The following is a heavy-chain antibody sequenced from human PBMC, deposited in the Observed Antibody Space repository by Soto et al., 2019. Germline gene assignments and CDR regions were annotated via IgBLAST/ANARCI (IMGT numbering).Heavy chain of an antibody. CDR1: GGTFSSYA. D-gene: IGHD3-22*01. J-gene: IGHJ1*01. CDR2: IIPIFGTA. Sequence: SVKVSCKASGGTFSSYAISWVRQAPGQGLEWMGGIIPIFGTANYAQKFQGRVTITADESTSTAYMELSSLRSEDTAVYYCARYYYDSSGYYYVSDFQHWGQGTLVTVSS. CDR3: ARYYYDSSGYYYVSDFQH. V-gene: IGHV1-69*13.